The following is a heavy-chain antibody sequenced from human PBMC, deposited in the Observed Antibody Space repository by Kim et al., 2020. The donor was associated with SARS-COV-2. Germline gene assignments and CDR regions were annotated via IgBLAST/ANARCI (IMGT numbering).Heavy chain of an antibody. V-gene: IGHV3-11*01. CDR1: GFSFSDYY. Sequence: GGSLRLPCAASGFSFSDYYMSWIRQAPGKGLEWVAYINSDGTSIKYADSVNGRFTISRDNAKKSLSLQMNSLTPEDTAVYYCVREPNYWGQGTLVTVSS. J-gene: IGHJ4*02. CDR2: INSDGTSI. CDR3: VREPNY.